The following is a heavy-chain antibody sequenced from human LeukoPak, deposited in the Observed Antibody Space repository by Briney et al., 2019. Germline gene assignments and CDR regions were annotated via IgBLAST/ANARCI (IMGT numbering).Heavy chain of an antibody. D-gene: IGHD5-24*01. V-gene: IGHV4-59*01. J-gene: IGHJ4*02. CDR1: GGSISGSH. CDR2: IYHSGST. CDR3: ARDGVGRDGYKDPNFDY. Sequence: PSETLSLTCTVSGGSISGSHWSWIRQPPGKGLEWIGCIYHSGSTNYIRSLKSRITMSLDTSKNQFSLKLTSVTAADTAVYYCARDGVGRDGYKDPNFDYWGQGILVTVSS.